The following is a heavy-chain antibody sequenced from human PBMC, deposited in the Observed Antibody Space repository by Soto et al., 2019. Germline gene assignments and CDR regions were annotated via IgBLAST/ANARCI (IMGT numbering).Heavy chain of an antibody. CDR2: ISDRGDTT. V-gene: IGHV3-23*01. CDR3: AKDKPGTTSFDY. J-gene: IGHJ4*02. D-gene: IGHD1-1*01. CDR1: GFTISSNA. Sequence: GARRLSCAASGFTISSNAMYWVRQAPGKGLEWVSGISDRGDTTHYADSVKGRFTISRDTSKNTLYLQLNTLRADDTAVYYCAKDKPGTTSFDYWGQGTLVTVSS.